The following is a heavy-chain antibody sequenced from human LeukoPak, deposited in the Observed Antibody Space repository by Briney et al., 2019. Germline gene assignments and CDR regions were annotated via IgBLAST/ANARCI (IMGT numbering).Heavy chain of an antibody. J-gene: IGHJ6*02. V-gene: IGHV4-34*01. CDR2: INHSGST. D-gene: IGHD5-18*01. CDR1: GGSFSGYY. CDR3: ARGERGLWSLYGMDV. Sequence: PETLSLTCAVYGGSFSGYYWSWIRQPPGKGLEWIGEINHSGSTNYNPSLKSRVTISVDTSKNQFSLKLNSVTAADTAVYYCARGERGLWSLYGMDVWGQGTTVTVSS.